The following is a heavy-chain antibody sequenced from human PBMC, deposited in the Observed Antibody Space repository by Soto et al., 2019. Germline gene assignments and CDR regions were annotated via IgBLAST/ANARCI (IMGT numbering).Heavy chain of an antibody. V-gene: IGHV3-53*01. D-gene: IGHD3-22*01. CDR3: AEGPPKTTMITPGFFDY. CDR2: IYSGGST. CDR1: GFTVSSNY. Sequence: GGSLRLSCAASGFTVSSNYMSWVRQAPGKGLEWVSVIYSGGSTYYADSVKGRFTISRDNSKNTLYLQMNSLRAEDTAVYYCAEGPPKTTMITPGFFDYWGQGTLVTVSS. J-gene: IGHJ4*02.